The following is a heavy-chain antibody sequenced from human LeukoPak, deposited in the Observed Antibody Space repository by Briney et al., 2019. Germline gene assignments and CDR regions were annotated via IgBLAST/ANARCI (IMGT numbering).Heavy chain of an antibody. Sequence: SETLSLTCTVSGGSISSISNYWGWIRQPPGKGLGYVGSVSYSGSTYYNPSLKSRVTMSADTSKNQFSLKLSSVTAADTAVYYCARLTPYSGSPLDDYWGQGTLVTVSS. D-gene: IGHD1-26*01. CDR2: VSYSGST. J-gene: IGHJ4*02. CDR3: ARLTPYSGSPLDDY. CDR1: GGSISSISNY. V-gene: IGHV4-39*01.